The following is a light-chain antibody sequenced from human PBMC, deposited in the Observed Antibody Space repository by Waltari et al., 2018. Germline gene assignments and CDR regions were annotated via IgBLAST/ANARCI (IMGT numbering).Light chain of an antibody. V-gene: IGLV2-8*01. CDR1: SSDVGGFDY. CDR2: EVS. Sequence: QSALTQPPSASGSPGQSVTISCTGTSSDVGGFDYVSCYQRHPGKVPRLMIYEVSKRPSGVPDRFSGSKSGNTASLTVSGLQVEDEADYYCSSFAGSSQMLFGGGTKLTVL. CDR3: SSFAGSSQML. J-gene: IGLJ2*01.